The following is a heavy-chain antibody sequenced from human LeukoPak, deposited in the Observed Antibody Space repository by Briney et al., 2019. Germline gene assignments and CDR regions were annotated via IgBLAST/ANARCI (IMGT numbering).Heavy chain of an antibody. CDR3: VKESPYSSNRLYYFDY. J-gene: IGHJ4*02. V-gene: IGHV3-23*01. D-gene: IGHD2-8*01. CDR2: ISGSDGRT. CDR1: GFTFNNFA. Sequence: GGSLRLSCAASGFTFNNFAMSWVRQTPERGLEWVSAISGSDGRTFYADFVKGRFTISRDNSKNTLSLQMNSLRGDDTALYYCVKESPYSSNRLYYFDYWGQGTLVTVSS.